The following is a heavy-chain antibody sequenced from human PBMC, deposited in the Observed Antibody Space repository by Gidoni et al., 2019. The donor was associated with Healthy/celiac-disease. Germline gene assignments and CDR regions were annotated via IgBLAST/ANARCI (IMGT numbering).Heavy chain of an antibody. V-gene: IGHV3-48*03. J-gene: IGHJ3*02. D-gene: IGHD3-3*01. CDR2: ISSNGSTR. CDR1: GFTFSSYE. Sequence: EVQLVESGGGLVQPGGSLRLSCAASGFTFSSYEMNWVRQAPGKGLEWVSYISSNGSTRYYADSVKGRFTISRDNAKNSLYLQMNSLRAEDTAVYYCAGGSRAYYDFWSPLWGAFDIWGQGTMVTVSS. CDR3: AGGSRAYYDFWSPLWGAFDI.